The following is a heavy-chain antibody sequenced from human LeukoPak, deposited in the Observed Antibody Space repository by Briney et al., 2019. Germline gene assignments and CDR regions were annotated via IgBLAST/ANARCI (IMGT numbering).Heavy chain of an antibody. Sequence: GGSLRLSCAASGFTFSIYAMSWVRQAPGKGLEWVSSITSSGAGTYHPDSVKGRFTISRDNSENTLYLQMNSLRAEDTAVYYCAKDRPNYYDTSGHYYRRNGDCWGQGTLVTVS. CDR1: GFTFSIYA. V-gene: IGHV3-23*01. CDR2: ITSSGAGT. D-gene: IGHD3-22*01. J-gene: IGHJ4*02. CDR3: AKDRPNYYDTSGHYYRRNGDC.